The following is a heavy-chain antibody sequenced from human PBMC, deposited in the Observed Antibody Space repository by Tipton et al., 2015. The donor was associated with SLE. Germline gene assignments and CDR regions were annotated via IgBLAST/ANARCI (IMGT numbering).Heavy chain of an antibody. Sequence: GLVKPSETLSLTCAVYGGSFSGYYWSWIRQPPGKGLEWIGYIFYTGTTHYNPSLESRLSISIDRSKNQFSLSLTSVTAADTGVYYCVRSVVIPAARAFDLWGQGTAVTVSS. V-gene: IGHV4-34*11. CDR1: GGSFSGYY. D-gene: IGHD2-2*01. CDR3: VRSVVIPAARAFDL. CDR2: IFYTGTT. J-gene: IGHJ3*01.